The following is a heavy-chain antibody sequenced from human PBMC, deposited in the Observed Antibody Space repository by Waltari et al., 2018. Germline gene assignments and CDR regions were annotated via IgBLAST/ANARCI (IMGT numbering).Heavy chain of an antibody. D-gene: IGHD1-26*01. Sequence: EVQLVESGGGVVPPGGSLRLLCAGSGLPFRNYEMNWVRQAPGNGLEWGSYISSGASTIFYADSVKGRFTISRDNAKNSVYLEMNSLRADDTAIYYCARGEGGANEYWGQGTLVTVSS. CDR1: GLPFRNYE. CDR3: ARGEGGANEY. V-gene: IGHV3-48*03. J-gene: IGHJ4*01. CDR2: ISSGASTI.